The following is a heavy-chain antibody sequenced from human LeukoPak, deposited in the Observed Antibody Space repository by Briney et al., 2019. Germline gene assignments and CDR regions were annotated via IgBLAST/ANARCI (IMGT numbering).Heavy chain of an antibody. CDR1: GVSFDDYY. Sequence: SETLSLTCAVSGVSFDDYYWAWVRQTPGKGREWFGEIKHSGYTNGRPSLKSRVTLSIDTSRKQFSLNLRSVTVADAGIYYCTRMTTGHDYWGQGTLVTVSS. CDR3: TRMTTGHDY. J-gene: IGHJ4*02. V-gene: IGHV4-34*01. CDR2: IKHSGYT. D-gene: IGHD4-17*01.